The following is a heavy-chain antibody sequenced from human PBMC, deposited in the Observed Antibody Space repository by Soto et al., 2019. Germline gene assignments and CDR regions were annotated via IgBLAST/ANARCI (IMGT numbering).Heavy chain of an antibody. V-gene: IGHV1-69*08. CDR1: GGTFSSYT. J-gene: IGHJ6*01. D-gene: IGHD2-2*01. CDR3: ARDPGDIVVVPAAIGDYYYGMDV. Sequence: QVQLVQSGAEVKKPGSSVKVSCKASGGTFSSYTISWVRQAPGQGLERMGRIIPILGIANYAQKFQGRVTITADKSTSTAYMELSSLRSEDTAVYYCARDPGDIVVVPAAIGDYYYGMDVW. CDR2: IIPILGIA.